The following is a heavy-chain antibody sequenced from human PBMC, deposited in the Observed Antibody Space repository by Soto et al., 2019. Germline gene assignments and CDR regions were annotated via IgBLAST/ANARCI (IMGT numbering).Heavy chain of an antibody. CDR1: GFTFDDYT. V-gene: IGHV3-43*01. Sequence: GGSLRLSCAASGFTFDDYTMHWVRQAPGKGLEWVSLISWDGGSTYYADSVKGRFTISRDNSKNSLYLQMNSLRTEDTALYYCARDTPYYYDSSGYLLRHYYGMDVWGQGTTVTVSS. D-gene: IGHD3-22*01. CDR3: ARDTPYYYDSSGYLLRHYYGMDV. J-gene: IGHJ6*02. CDR2: ISWDGGST.